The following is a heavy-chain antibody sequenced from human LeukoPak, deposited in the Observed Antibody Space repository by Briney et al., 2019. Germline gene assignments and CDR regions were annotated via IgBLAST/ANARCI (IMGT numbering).Heavy chain of an antibody. CDR2: INPSGGST. CDR1: RYTFTSYY. D-gene: IGHD3-10*02. J-gene: IGHJ4*02. Sequence: ASVKVSCKASRYTFTSYYMHWVRQAPGQGLEWMGIINPSGGSTSYAQKFQGRVTMTRDTSTSTVYMELSSLRSEDTAVYYCARDLGVRGDGRELTQLSFDYWGQGTLVTVSS. V-gene: IGHV1-46*01. CDR3: ARDLGVRGDGRELTQLSFDY.